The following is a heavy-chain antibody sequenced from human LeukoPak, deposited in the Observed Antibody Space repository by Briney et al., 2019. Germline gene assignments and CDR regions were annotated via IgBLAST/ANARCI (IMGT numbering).Heavy chain of an antibody. J-gene: IGHJ4*02. V-gene: IGHV4-59*08. Sequence: PSETLSLTCSVSGGSINSYYWSWIRQSPGKGLEWIGYIYYSGSTNYNPSLKSRVTISVDTSKNQFSLKLSSVTAADTAVYYCARHVWLQPFDYWGQGTLVTVSS. CDR3: ARHVWLQPFDY. CDR2: IYYSGST. CDR1: GGSINSYY. D-gene: IGHD3-9*01.